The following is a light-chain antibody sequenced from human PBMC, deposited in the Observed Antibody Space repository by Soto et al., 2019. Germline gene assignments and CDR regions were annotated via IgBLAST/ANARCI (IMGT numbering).Light chain of an antibody. V-gene: IGKV3-11*01. J-gene: IGKJ5*01. CDR2: DAS. Sequence: EIMLTQSPATLSLSPGERAALSCRASQSVSSYLAWYQQKPGQAPRLLIYDASNRATGIPSRFSGSGSVTDFTLTISSLLPKDFAVYDCQLGSNWNITIGQRTHLDIK. CDR1: QSVSSY. CDR3: QLGSNWNIT.